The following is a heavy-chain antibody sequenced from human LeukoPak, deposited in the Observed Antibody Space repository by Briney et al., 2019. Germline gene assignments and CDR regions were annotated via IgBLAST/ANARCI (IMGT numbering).Heavy chain of an antibody. CDR1: GGSFSGYY. J-gene: IGHJ3*02. D-gene: IGHD3-3*01. CDR2: INHSGST. CDR3: ARGREDDFWSGYYNSGPDAFDI. Sequence: PSETLSLTCAVYGGSFSGYYWSWIRQPPGKGLEWIGEINHSGSTNYNPSLKSRVTISVDTSKNQFSLKLSSVTAADTAVYYCARGREDDFWSGYYNSGPDAFDIWGQGTMVTVSS. V-gene: IGHV4-34*01.